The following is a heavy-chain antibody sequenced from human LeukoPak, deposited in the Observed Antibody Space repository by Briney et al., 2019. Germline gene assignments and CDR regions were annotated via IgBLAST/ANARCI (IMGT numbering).Heavy chain of an antibody. CDR1: GYSISSGYY. Sequence: SETLSLTCVVSGYSISSGYYWGWIRQPPGKGLEWIGSVLHSGSSYNNPSLKSRITISVDTSKNQFSLKLRSVTAADTAVYYCARDCSGGNCYTFDIWGQGTMVTVSS. V-gene: IGHV4-38-2*02. D-gene: IGHD2-15*01. CDR2: VLHSGSS. J-gene: IGHJ3*02. CDR3: ARDCSGGNCYTFDI.